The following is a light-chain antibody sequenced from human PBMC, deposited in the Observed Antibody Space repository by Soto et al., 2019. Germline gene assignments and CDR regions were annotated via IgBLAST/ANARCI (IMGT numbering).Light chain of an antibody. J-gene: IGLJ1*01. V-gene: IGLV2-23*02. CDR2: EVT. CDR1: SSDVGNYSL. Sequence: QSALTQPASVSGSPGQSITISCTGTSSDVGNYSLVSCFQQLPGQAPKLIIFEVTKRPSGVSTRCSGSKSGSTASLTISGLLAEDGADYYCCSDAGRDTYVFGIGTKVTVL. CDR3: CSDAGRDTYV.